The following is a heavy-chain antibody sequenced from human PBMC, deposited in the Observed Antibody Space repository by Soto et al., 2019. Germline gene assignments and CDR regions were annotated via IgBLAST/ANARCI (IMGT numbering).Heavy chain of an antibody. Sequence: ASVKVSCKASGGTFSSYAISWVRQAPGQGLEWMGGIIPIFGTANYAQKFQGRVTITADESTSTAYMELSSLRSEDTAVYYCARSNRPSSSWYDYWGQGTLVTVSS. CDR2: IIPIFGTA. CDR1: GGTFSSYA. CDR3: ARSNRPSSSWYDY. D-gene: IGHD6-13*01. V-gene: IGHV1-69*13. J-gene: IGHJ4*02.